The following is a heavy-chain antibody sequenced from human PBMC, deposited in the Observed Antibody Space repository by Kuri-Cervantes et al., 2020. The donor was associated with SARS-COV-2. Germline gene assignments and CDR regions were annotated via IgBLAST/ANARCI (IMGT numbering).Heavy chain of an antibody. Sequence: SETLSLTCTVSGGSISSGDYYWSWIRQPPGKGLEWIGYIYYSGSTYYNPSLKSRVTISVDTSKNQFSLKLSSVTAADTAVYYCARRQAGAGTTPDFWGPGILVTVSS. CDR3: ARRQAGAGTTPDF. D-gene: IGHD6-13*01. CDR1: GGSISSGDYY. CDR2: IYYSGST. J-gene: IGHJ4*02. V-gene: IGHV4-30-4*08.